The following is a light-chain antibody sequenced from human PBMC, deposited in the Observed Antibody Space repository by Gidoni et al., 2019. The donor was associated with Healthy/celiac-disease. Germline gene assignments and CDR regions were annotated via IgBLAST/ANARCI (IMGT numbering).Light chain of an antibody. CDR2: GAS. V-gene: IGKV3-15*01. CDR1: QSVSSN. Sequence: EILMTQSPATLSVSPGERATLSCRASQSVSSNLAWYQQKPGQAPRLLIYGASTRATGIPARFSGSGSGTEFTLTISSLQSEDFAVYYCQQYNNWPPYTFGQXTKLEIK. CDR3: QQYNNWPPYT. J-gene: IGKJ2*01.